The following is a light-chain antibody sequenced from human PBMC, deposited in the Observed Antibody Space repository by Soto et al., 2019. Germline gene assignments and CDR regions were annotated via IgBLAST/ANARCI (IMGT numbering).Light chain of an antibody. CDR3: CSYAGSYSYV. V-gene: IGLV2-11*01. J-gene: IGLJ1*01. CDR1: SSDVGGYNY. CDR2: DVT. Sequence: QSVLTQPRAMSGSPGQSVAISFTGTSSDVGGYNYVSWYQQHPGKAPKLMIYDVTKRPSGVPDRFSASKSGNTASLTISGLQADDEADYYCCSYAGSYSYVFGTGTKVTVL.